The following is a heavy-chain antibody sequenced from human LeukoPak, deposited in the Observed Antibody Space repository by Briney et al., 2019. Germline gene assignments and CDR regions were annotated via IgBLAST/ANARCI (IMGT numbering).Heavy chain of an antibody. V-gene: IGHV4-31*03. CDR2: IYYSGST. CDR1: GGSISSGGYY. D-gene: IGHD2-2*02. J-gene: IGHJ5*02. Sequence: SSETLSLTCTVSGGSISSGGYYWSCIRQHPGQGLEWIGYIYYSGSTYSNPSLKSRVTISVDTSKNQFSLNLSYVTAAAPAVYFCARYCSSTNCYKGGFDPWGQGTLVTVSS. CDR3: ARYCSSTNCYKGGFDP.